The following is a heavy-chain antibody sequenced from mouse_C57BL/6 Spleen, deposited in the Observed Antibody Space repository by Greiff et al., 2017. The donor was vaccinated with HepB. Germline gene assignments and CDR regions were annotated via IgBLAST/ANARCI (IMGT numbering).Heavy chain of an antibody. CDR1: GYTFTDYY. Sequence: VQLQQSGPELVKPGASVKISCKASGYTFTDYYMNWVKQSHGKSLEWIGDINPNNGGTSYNQKFKGKATLTVDKSSSTAYMELRSLTSEDSAVYHCANSLYYYGNGFAYWGQGTLVTVSA. D-gene: IGHD1-1*01. CDR2: INPNNGGT. CDR3: ANSLYYYGNGFAY. J-gene: IGHJ3*01. V-gene: IGHV1-26*01.